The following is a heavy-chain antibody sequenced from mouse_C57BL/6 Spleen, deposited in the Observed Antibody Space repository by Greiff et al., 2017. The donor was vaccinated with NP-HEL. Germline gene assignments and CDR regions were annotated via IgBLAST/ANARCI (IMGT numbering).Heavy chain of an antibody. CDR2: IYPRDGST. CDR3: ARCPDYDGSSYGYLDV. CDR1: GYTFTSYD. V-gene: IGHV1-85*01. Sequence: QVQLKQSGPELVKPGASVKLSCKASGYTFTSYDINWVKQRPGQGLEWIGWIYPRDGSTKYNEKFKGKATLTADKSSSTAYMELHSLTSEDSAVDFCARCPDYDGSSYGYLDVWGKGTTVTVSS. D-gene: IGHD1-1*01. J-gene: IGHJ1*03.